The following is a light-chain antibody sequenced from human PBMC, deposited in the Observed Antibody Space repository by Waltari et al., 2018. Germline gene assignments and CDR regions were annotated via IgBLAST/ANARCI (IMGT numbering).Light chain of an antibody. CDR3: GTWDSSLSAVV. Sequence: QSVLTQPPSVSAAPGQKVTISCSGSTSNIGNNYVSWHQQPPGTAPKVLICDNNKRPSGIPDRFSGSKSGTSATLGITGLQTGDEADYYCGTWDSSLSAVVFGGGTKLTVV. V-gene: IGLV1-51*01. CDR2: DNN. J-gene: IGLJ2*01. CDR1: TSNIGNNY.